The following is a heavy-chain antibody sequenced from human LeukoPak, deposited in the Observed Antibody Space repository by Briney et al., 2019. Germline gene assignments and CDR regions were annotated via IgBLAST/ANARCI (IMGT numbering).Heavy chain of an antibody. D-gene: IGHD2-21*02. J-gene: IGHJ4*02. V-gene: IGHV4-61*02. CDR2: IYTSGST. CDR1: GGSISSGSYY. CDR3: ARGGYCGGDCYFYY. Sequence: SETLSLTCTVSGGSISSGSYYWSWIRQPAGKGLEWIGRIYTSGSTNYNPSLKSRVTISVDTSKNQFSLRLSSVTAADTAVYYCARGGYCGGDCYFYYWGQGTLVTVSS.